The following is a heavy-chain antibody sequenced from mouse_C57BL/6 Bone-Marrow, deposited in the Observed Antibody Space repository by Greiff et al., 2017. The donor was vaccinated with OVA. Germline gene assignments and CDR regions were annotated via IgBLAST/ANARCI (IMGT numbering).Heavy chain of an antibody. D-gene: IGHD2-12*01. CDR2: IDPSDSYT. CDR3: ARSRTTCAMDY. V-gene: IGHV1-69*01. Sequence: QVQLKQPGAELVMPGASVKLSCKASGYTFTSYWMHWVKQRPGQGLEWIGEIDPSDSYTNYNQKFKGKSTLTVDKSSSTAYMQLSSLTSEDSAVYYCARSRTTCAMDYWGQGTSVTVSS. CDR1: GYTFTSYW. J-gene: IGHJ4*01.